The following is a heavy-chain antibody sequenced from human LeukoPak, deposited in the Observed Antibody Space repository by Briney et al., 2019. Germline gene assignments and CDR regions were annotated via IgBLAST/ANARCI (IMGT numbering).Heavy chain of an antibody. Sequence: GESLKISCKDSGYGFISYWIAWVRQVSGKGLEWMGIIYPGDSDTRYSPSFQGQVTISADLSISTAYLQWNSLKASDTAMYYCARPTYSSTSRSAFDVWGQGTMVTVSS. J-gene: IGHJ3*01. CDR3: ARPTYSSTSRSAFDV. CDR1: GYGFISYW. D-gene: IGHD2-2*01. V-gene: IGHV5-51*01. CDR2: IYPGDSDT.